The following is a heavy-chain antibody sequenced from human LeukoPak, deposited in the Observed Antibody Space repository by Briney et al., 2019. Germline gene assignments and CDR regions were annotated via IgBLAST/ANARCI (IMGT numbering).Heavy chain of an antibody. D-gene: IGHD3-10*01. CDR2: IYTSGST. CDR1: GGSISSYY. CDR3: ARGRRGVISNYYMDV. Sequence: SETLSLTCTVSGGSISSYYWSWIRQPAGKGLEWIGRIYTSGSTNYNPSLKSRVTMSVDTSKNQFSLKLSSVTAADTAVYYCARGRRGVISNYYMDVWGKGTTVTVSS. J-gene: IGHJ6*03. V-gene: IGHV4-4*07.